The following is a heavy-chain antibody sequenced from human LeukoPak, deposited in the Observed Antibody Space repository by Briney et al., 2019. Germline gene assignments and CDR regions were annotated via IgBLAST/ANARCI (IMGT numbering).Heavy chain of an antibody. CDR2: INHSGST. J-gene: IGHJ6*02. CDR1: GGSFSGYY. Sequence: PSETLSLTCAVYGGSFSGYYWSWIRQPPGKGLEWLGEINHSGSTNYNPSLKSRVTISVDTSKNQFSLKLSSVTAADTAVYYCARVVLRYYVPGMDVWGQGTTVTVSS. D-gene: IGHD2/OR15-2a*01. V-gene: IGHV4-34*01. CDR3: ARVVLRYYVPGMDV.